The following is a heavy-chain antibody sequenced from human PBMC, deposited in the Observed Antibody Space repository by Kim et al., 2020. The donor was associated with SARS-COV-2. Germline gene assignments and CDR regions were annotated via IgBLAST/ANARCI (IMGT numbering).Heavy chain of an antibody. Sequence: AQKLQGRVTMTTDTSTSTAYMELRGLRSDETAVYYCARGGSIFGVAVDYWGQGTLVTVSS. V-gene: IGHV1-18*01. CDR3: ARGGSIFGVAVDY. D-gene: IGHD3-3*01. J-gene: IGHJ4*02.